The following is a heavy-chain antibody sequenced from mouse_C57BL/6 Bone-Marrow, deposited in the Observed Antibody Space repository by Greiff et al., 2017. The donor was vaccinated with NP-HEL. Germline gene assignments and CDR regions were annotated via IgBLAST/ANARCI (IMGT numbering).Heavy chain of an antibody. CDR3: ARDYYDYDEDAMDY. CDR1: GFTFSSYA. D-gene: IGHD2-4*01. J-gene: IGHJ4*01. CDR2: ISDGGSYT. Sequence: EVKLVESGGGLVKPGGSLKLSCAASGFTFSSYAMSWVRQTPEKRLEWVATISDGGSYTYYPDNVKGRFTISRDNAKNNLYLQMSHLKSDDTAMYYCARDYYDYDEDAMDYWGQGTSVTVSS. V-gene: IGHV5-4*01.